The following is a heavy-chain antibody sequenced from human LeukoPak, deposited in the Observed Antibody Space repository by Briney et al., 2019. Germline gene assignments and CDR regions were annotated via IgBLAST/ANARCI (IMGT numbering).Heavy chain of an antibody. CDR1: GYTFTGYY. Sequence: ASVKVSCKASGYTFTGYYIHWVRQAPGQGLEWMGWINPNSGGTNYAQKFQGRVTMTRDTSISTAYMDLSRLRSDDTAVYYCARDRNVFIPSAPRDHDAFDIWGQGTMVTVSS. CDR2: INPNSGGT. D-gene: IGHD2-2*01. CDR3: ARDRNVFIPSAPRDHDAFDI. V-gene: IGHV1-2*02. J-gene: IGHJ3*02.